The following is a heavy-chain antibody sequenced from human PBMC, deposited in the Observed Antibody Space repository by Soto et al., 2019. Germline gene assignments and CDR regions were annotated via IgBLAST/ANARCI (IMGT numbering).Heavy chain of an antibody. CDR2: INPNSGGT. J-gene: IGHJ4*02. CDR3: ARESSSTDFDY. V-gene: IGHV1-2*02. D-gene: IGHD6-6*01. Sequence: SVKVSCKTSGYTFTNYGITWVRQAPGRGLEWMGWINPNSGGTNYAQKFQGRVTMTRDTSISTAYMELSRLRSDDTAVYYCARESSSTDFDYWGQGTLVTVSS. CDR1: GYTFTNYG.